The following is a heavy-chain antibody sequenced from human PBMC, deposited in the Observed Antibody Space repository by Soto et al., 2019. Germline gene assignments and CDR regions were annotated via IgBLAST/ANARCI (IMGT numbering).Heavy chain of an antibody. CDR3: AKAGDCSGGSCYSGFDY. CDR2: ISYDGSNK. J-gene: IGHJ4*02. Sequence: QVQLVESGGGVVQPGRSLRLSCAASGFTFSSYGMHWVRQAPGKGLEWVAVISYDGSNKYYADSVKGRFTISRDNSKNXXYLQMNSLRAEDTAVYYCAKAGDCSGGSCYSGFDYWGQGTLVTVSS. V-gene: IGHV3-30*18. D-gene: IGHD2-15*01. CDR1: GFTFSSYG.